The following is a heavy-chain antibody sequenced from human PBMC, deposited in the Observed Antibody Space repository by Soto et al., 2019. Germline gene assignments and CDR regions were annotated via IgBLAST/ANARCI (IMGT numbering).Heavy chain of an antibody. J-gene: IGHJ4*02. Sequence: GASVKVSCKSSGYTFTDFGITWVRQAPGRGLEWIGWISPYNRDTHYARNFQGRITMTTDTSTSTAYMELRGLRSEDTAVYYCAREAIVLVAASAKFDYWGQGTPVTVSS. CDR1: GYTFTDFG. V-gene: IGHV1-18*01. CDR2: ISPYNRDT. D-gene: IGHD2-8*02. CDR3: AREAIVLVAASAKFDY.